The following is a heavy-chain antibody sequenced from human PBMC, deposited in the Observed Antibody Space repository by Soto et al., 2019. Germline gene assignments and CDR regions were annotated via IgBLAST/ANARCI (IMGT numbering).Heavy chain of an antibody. CDR1: GFTFSSYG. D-gene: IGHD2-15*01. V-gene: IGHV3-33*01. CDR3: ARDVWDCSGGSCYSWWFDP. Sequence: QVQLVESGGGVVQPGRSLRLSCAASGFTFSSYGMHWVRQAPGKGLEWVAVIWYDGSNKYYADSVKGRFTISRDNSKNTLYLQMNSLRAEDTAVYYCARDVWDCSGGSCYSWWFDPWGQGTLVTVSS. CDR2: IWYDGSNK. J-gene: IGHJ5*02.